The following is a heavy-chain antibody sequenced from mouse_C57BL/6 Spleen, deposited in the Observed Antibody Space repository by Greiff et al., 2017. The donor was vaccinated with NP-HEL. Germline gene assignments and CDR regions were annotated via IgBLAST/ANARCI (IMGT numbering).Heavy chain of an antibody. CDR2: ISSGSSTI. V-gene: IGHV5-17*01. CDR3: ARRGDAVGYYYAMDY. CDR1: GFTFSDYG. J-gene: IGHJ4*01. D-gene: IGHD2-13*01. Sequence: EVQGVESGGGLVKPGGSLKLSCAASGFTFSDYGMHWVRQAPEKGLEWVAYISSGSSTIYYADTVKGRFTISRDNAKNTLFLQMTSLRSEDTAMYYWARRGDAVGYYYAMDYWGQGTSVTVSS.